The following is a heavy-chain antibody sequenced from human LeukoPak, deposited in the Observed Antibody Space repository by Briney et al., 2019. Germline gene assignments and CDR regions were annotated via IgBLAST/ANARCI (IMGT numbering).Heavy chain of an antibody. CDR3: VRGFGTYFYFQH. D-gene: IGHD3-10*01. CDR1: GYTFTSYG. Sequence: ASVKVSCKASGYTFTSYGISWVRQAPGQGLEWVGWFSAYNGDTRYAQKLQGRVTVTTDTSTSTTYMELRGLRSDDTAVYYCVRGFGTYFYFQHWGQGTLVTVSS. J-gene: IGHJ1*01. CDR2: FSAYNGDT. V-gene: IGHV1-18*01.